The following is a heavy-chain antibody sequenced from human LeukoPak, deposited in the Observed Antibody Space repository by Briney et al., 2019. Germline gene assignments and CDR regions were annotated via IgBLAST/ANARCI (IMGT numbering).Heavy chain of an antibody. V-gene: IGHV4-59*08. D-gene: IGHD3-22*01. CDR1: GGSISSYY. CDR2: IYYSGST. Sequence: ASETLSLTCTVSGGSISSYYWSWIRQPPGKGLEWIGYIYYSGSTYYNPSLKSRVTISVDTSKNQFSLKLSSVTAADTAVYYCARGYYYDSSGYSDYWGQGTLVTVSS. CDR3: ARGYYYDSSGYSDY. J-gene: IGHJ4*02.